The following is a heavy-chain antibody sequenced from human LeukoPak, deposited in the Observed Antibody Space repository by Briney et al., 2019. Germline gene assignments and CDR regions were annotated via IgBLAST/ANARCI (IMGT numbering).Heavy chain of an antibody. J-gene: IGHJ5*02. D-gene: IGHD3-22*01. V-gene: IGHV3-13*01. Sequence: GGSLRLSCAVSGFSFSSYDLHWVRQRKGESPEWVSAIGTAGDTYYPGSVKGRFTISRENAKNSLYLQMTSLEVGDTAVYYCATATRGGYYDHWGQGTLVTVSS. CDR3: ATATRGGYYDH. CDR2: IGTAGDT. CDR1: GFSFSSYD.